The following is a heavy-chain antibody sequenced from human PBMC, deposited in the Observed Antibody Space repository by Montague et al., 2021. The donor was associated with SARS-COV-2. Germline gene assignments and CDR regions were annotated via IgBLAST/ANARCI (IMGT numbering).Heavy chain of an antibody. D-gene: IGHD2-21*01. CDR3: VGDAYNPLDGN. CDR1: GGAINSGDFY. CDR2: IYVTGST. V-gene: IGHV4-61*02. Sequence: TLSLTCTVSGGAINSGDFYWSWIRQPAGKGLEWIGRIYVTGSTRHSPSLESRVTMSIDTAKGQFSLKLSSVTAADTGVCYCVGDAYNPLDGNWGQGTLVTVSS. J-gene: IGHJ4*02.